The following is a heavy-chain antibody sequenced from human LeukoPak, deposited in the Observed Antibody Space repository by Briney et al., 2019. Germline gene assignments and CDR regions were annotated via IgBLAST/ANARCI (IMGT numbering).Heavy chain of an antibody. D-gene: IGHD5-12*01. CDR3: ARSRLAGIVATIIGY. Sequence: ASVKVSCKASGYTFTSYAMHWVRQATGQRLEWMGWINAGNGNTKYSQEFQGRVTITRDTSASTAYMELSSLRSEDMAVYYCARSRLAGIVATIIGYWGQGTLVTVSS. J-gene: IGHJ4*02. V-gene: IGHV1-3*03. CDR1: GYTFTSYA. CDR2: INAGNGNT.